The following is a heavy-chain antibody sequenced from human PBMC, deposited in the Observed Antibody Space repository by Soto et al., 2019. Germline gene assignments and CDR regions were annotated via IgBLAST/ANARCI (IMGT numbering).Heavy chain of an antibody. D-gene: IGHD3-10*01. CDR3: ATTRGKYYYGSGTKGY. CDR1: GFTFSSYS. J-gene: IGHJ4*02. V-gene: IGHV3-21*01. Sequence: GGSLRLSCAASGFTFSSYSMNWVRQAPGKGLEWVSSISSSSSYIYYADSVKGRFTISRDNAKNSLYLQMNSLRAEDTAVYYCATTRGKYYYGSGTKGYWGQGTLVTVSS. CDR2: ISSSSSYI.